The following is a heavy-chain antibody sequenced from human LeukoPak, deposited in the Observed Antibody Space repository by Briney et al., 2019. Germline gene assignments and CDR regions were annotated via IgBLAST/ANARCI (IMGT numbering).Heavy chain of an antibody. CDR2: IYYSGST. Sequence: PSETLSLTCTVSGGSISSGGYYWSWIRQHPGKGLEWIGYIYYSGSTNYNPSLKSRVTISVDTSKNQFSLKLSSVTAADTAVYYCARDLGGDGYNPFDYWGQGTLVTVSS. V-gene: IGHV4-61*08. CDR3: ARDLGGDGYNPFDY. J-gene: IGHJ4*02. D-gene: IGHD5-24*01. CDR1: GGSISSGGYY.